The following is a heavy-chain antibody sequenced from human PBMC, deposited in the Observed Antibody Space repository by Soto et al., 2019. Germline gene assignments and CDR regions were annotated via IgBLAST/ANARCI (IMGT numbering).Heavy chain of an antibody. CDR3: ARPLEVRDAFDI. Sequence: EVQLVESGGGLVKPGGSLRLSCAASGFTFSSYSMNWVRQAPGKGLKWVSSISSSGSYIYDADSVKGRFTISRDNAKNSLYLQMNSLRAEDTAVYYCARPLEVRDAFDIWGQGTVVTVSS. CDR2: ISSSGSYI. CDR1: GFTFSSYS. V-gene: IGHV3-21*01. J-gene: IGHJ3*02. D-gene: IGHD3-10*01.